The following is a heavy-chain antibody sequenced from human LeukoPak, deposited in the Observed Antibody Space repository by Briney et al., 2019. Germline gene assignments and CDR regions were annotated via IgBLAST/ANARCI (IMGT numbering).Heavy chain of an antibody. V-gene: IGHV4-31*03. Sequence: SQTLSLTCTVSGGSISSGGYYWSWIRQHLGKGLEWIGYIYYSGSTYYNPSLKSRVTISVDTSKNQFSLKLSSVTAADTAVYYCARGLYYYDSSGYWNWFDPWGQGTLVTVSS. CDR1: GGSISSGGYY. D-gene: IGHD3-22*01. CDR3: ARGLYYYDSSGYWNWFDP. CDR2: IYYSGST. J-gene: IGHJ5*02.